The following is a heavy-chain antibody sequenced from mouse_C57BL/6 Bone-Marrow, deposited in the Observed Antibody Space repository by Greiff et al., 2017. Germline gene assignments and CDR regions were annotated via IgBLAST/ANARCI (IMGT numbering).Heavy chain of an antibody. CDR3: ARGSSGLFYAMDY. J-gene: IGHJ4*01. V-gene: IGHV1-55*01. CDR2: IYPGSGST. Sequence: QVQLQQPGAELVKPGASVKMSCKASGYTFTSYWITWVKQRPGQGLEWIGDIYPGSGSTNYNEKFKSKATLTVDTSSSTAYMQLSSLTSEDSAVYYCARGSSGLFYAMDYWGQGTSVTVSS. CDR1: GYTFTSYW. D-gene: IGHD3-2*02.